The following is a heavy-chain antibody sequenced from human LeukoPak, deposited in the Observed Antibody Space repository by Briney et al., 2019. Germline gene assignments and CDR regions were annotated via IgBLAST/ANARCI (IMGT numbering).Heavy chain of an antibody. CDR2: ISGSSGGT. CDR3: AKDFRIGYSAHFDY. Sequence: GGSLRLSCAASGFTFSSYAMSWVRQAPGKGLEWVSAISGSSGGTYYTDSVKGRFSISRDNSKNTLYLQMDSLRGEDTAVYYCAKDFRIGYSAHFDYWGQGALVTVSS. CDR1: GFTFSSYA. J-gene: IGHJ4*02. V-gene: IGHV3-23*01. D-gene: IGHD2-21*01.